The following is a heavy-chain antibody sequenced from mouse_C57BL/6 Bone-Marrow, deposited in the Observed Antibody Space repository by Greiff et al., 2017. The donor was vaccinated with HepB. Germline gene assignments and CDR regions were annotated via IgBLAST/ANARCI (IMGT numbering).Heavy chain of an antibody. CDR1: GYTFTSYW. V-gene: IGHV1-53*01. Sequence: QVQLQQSGTELVKPGASVKLSCKASGYTFTSYWMHWVKQRPGQGLEWIGNINPSNGGTNYNEKFKSKATLTVDKSSSTAYMQLSSLTSEDSAVYYCARWGLLRPWFAYWGQGTLVTVSA. D-gene: IGHD2-3*01. CDR3: ARWGLLRPWFAY. J-gene: IGHJ3*01. CDR2: INPSNGGT.